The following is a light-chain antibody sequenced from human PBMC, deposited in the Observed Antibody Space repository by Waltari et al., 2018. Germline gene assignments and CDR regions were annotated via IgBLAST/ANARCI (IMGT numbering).Light chain of an antibody. J-gene: IGLJ2*01. CDR1: SSDVGGYNY. CDR2: DVS. V-gene: IGLV2-11*01. Sequence: QSALTQPRSVSGSPGQSVTISCTGTSSDVGGYNYVSWYQQHPGKVPKLIIFDVSTRPSGVPNRFSGSKSGNTASLTISGLLAEDEADYYCCSYAGSYTLIFGGGTKMTVL. CDR3: CSYAGSYTLI.